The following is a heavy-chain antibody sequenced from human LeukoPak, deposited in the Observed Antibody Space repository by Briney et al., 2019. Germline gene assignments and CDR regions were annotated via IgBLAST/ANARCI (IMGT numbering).Heavy chain of an antibody. V-gene: IGHV4-30-2*01. CDR3: ARDSGLTGLRRFDY. D-gene: IGHD7-27*01. Sequence: PSETLSLTCTVSGGSISSGGYYWSWIRQPPGKGLEWIGYIYHSGSTYYNPSLKSRVTISVDRSKNQFSLKLSSVTAADTAVYYCARDSGLTGLRRFDYWGQGTLVTVSS. J-gene: IGHJ4*02. CDR2: IYHSGST. CDR1: GGSISSGGYY.